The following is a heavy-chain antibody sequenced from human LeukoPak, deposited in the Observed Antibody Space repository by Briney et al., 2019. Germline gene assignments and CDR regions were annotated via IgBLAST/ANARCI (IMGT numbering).Heavy chain of an antibody. CDR1: GFTLSIYG. J-gene: IGHJ4*02. Sequence: GGSLRLSSAASGFTLSIYGMHWVRQAPGKGLEWVAFIRYDGSKKYYADSVKGRFTISRDNSKNTLYLQMNSLRAEDTAVYYCANQRGCSSTSCYLIDYWGQGTLVTVSS. V-gene: IGHV3-30*02. CDR2: IRYDGSKK. D-gene: IGHD2-2*01. CDR3: ANQRGCSSTSCYLIDY.